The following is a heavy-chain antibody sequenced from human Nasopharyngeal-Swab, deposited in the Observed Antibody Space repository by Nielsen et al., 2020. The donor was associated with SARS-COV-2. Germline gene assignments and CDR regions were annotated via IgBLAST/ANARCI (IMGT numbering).Heavy chain of an antibody. Sequence: GESLKISCAASGFTFSTYEMNWARQAPGKGLEWLSYISSSGSTIYYADSVKGRFTISRDNAKNSLYLQMDSLRAEDTAVYYCARDLAMATILWGQGTLVTVSS. V-gene: IGHV3-48*03. CDR1: GFTFSTYE. D-gene: IGHD5-24*01. CDR3: ARDLAMATIL. J-gene: IGHJ4*02. CDR2: ISSSGSTI.